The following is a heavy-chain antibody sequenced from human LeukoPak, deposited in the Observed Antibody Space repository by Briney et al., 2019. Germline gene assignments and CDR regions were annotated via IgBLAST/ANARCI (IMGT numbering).Heavy chain of an antibody. CDR1: GFSFSNYG. V-gene: IGHV3-30*02. J-gene: IGHJ3*02. D-gene: IGHD6-13*01. CDR2: IQYDGSNT. CDR3: ARGGIAAYGPRDAFDI. Sequence: PGGSLRLSCAASGFSFSNYGRHWVRQAPGKGLEWVAFIQYDGSNTYYADSVKGRFTISRDNAKNSLYLQMNSLRAEDTAVYYCARGGIAAYGPRDAFDIWGQGTMVTVSS.